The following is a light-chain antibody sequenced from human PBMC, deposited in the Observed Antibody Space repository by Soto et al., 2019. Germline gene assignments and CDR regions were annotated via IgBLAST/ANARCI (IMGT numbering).Light chain of an antibody. CDR2: TNY. CDR3: AAWDDSLNGHV. Sequence: VRTHSPSASSVPRGGVRIICSRNNSHIGTNPVNWYQQLPGTAPKLLIYTNYQRPSGVPDRFSGSKPGTSASLAISGLQSEDEADYYCAAWDDSLNGHVFGTGTKVTVL. V-gene: IGLV1-44*01. J-gene: IGLJ1*01. CDR1: NSHIGTNP.